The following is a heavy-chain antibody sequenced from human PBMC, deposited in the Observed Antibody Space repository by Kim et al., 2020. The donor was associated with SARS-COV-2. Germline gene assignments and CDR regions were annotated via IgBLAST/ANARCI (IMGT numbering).Heavy chain of an antibody. J-gene: IGHJ4*02. CDR3: ARRGIAAAGTFDY. V-gene: IGHV4-39*01. Sequence: SETLSLTCTVSGGSISSSSYYWGWIRQPPGKGLEWIGSIYYSGSTYYNPSLKSRVTISVDTSKNQFSLKLSSVTAADTAVYYCARRGIAAAGTFDYWGQG. D-gene: IGHD6-13*01. CDR2: IYYSGST. CDR1: GGSISSSSYY.